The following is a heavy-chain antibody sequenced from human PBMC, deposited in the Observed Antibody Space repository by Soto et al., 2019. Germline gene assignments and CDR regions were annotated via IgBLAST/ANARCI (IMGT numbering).Heavy chain of an antibody. V-gene: IGHV4-4*02. J-gene: IGHJ4*02. Sequence: KTSETLSLTCAVSGGSVSSYNWWTWVRQSPGKGLEWIGEIYHSGSTNYNPSLKSRVTMSIDKSKNHFSLSLSSVTAADTAVYHCARVWGYYESTEGEYFDSWGQGTPVAV. CDR1: GGSVSSYNW. CDR2: IYHSGST. CDR3: ARVWGYYESTEGEYFDS. D-gene: IGHD3-22*01.